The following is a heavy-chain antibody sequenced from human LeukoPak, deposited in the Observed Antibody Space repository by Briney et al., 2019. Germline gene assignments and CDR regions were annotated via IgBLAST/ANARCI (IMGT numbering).Heavy chain of an antibody. CDR3: AKGIQLWSWGYYFDY. CDR1: GFTFSAYA. CDR2: ISYDGSNK. V-gene: IGHV3-30*18. Sequence: PGGSLRLSCAASGFTFSAYAMSWVRQAPGKGLEWVAVISYDGSNKYYADSVKGRFTISRDNSKNALYLQMNSLRAEDTAVYYCAKGIQLWSWGYYFDYWGQGTLVTVSS. D-gene: IGHD5-18*01. J-gene: IGHJ4*02.